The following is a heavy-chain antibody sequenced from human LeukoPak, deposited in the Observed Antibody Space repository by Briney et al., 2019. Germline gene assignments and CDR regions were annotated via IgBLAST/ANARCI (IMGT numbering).Heavy chain of an antibody. J-gene: IGHJ4*02. D-gene: IGHD3-16*01. CDR1: GFTFSSYA. CDR2: ISGSGGST. V-gene: IGHV3-23*01. Sequence: GGSLRLSCAAYGFTFSSYAMSWVRQAPGKGLEWVSAISGSGGSTYYADSVKGRFTISRDNSKNTLYLQMNSLRAEDTAVYYCARIMITSEAPYFDYWGQGTLVTVSS. CDR3: ARIMITSEAPYFDY.